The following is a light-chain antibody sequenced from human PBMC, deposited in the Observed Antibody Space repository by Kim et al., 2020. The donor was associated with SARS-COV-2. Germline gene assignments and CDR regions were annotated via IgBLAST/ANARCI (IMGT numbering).Light chain of an antibody. CDR1: QTVGTS. CDR3: QQYYHWPPVT. J-gene: IGKJ2*01. Sequence: VFPGERVTLSCRASQTVGTSLAWYQQKPGQSPRLLIFGASTRATGIPARCSGSGSGTYFTLTISSLQSEDFAVYFCQQYYHWPPVTFGQGTKLEIK. V-gene: IGKV3-15*01. CDR2: GAS.